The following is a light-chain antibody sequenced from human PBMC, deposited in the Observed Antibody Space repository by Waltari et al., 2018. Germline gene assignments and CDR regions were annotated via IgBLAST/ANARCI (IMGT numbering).Light chain of an antibody. CDR1: NSNIGKNF. Sequence: QSVLTQPPSASGTPGQRVTISCSGSNSNIGKNFVYWYQQLAGTAPKLLIYGDDQRPPGVPDRFSGSKSGTSASLAISGLRSEDEADYYCAAWDDSLSGQVLFGGGTKLTVL. CDR2: GDD. J-gene: IGLJ3*02. V-gene: IGLV1-47*01. CDR3: AAWDDSLSGQVL.